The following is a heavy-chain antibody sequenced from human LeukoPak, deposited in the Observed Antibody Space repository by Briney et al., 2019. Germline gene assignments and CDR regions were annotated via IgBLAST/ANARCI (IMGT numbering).Heavy chain of an antibody. CDR2: ISGSGGST. J-gene: IGHJ6*02. D-gene: IGHD3-3*01. Sequence: GGSLRLSCAASGFTFSSYAMSWVRQAPGKGLEWVSAISGSGGSTYYADSVKGRFTISRDNSKNTLYLQMNSLRAEDTAVYYCAKDGGDYDFWSGYYTNVYYYGMDVWAKGPRSPSP. CDR1: GFTFSSYA. CDR3: AKDGGDYDFWSGYYTNVYYYGMDV. V-gene: IGHV3-23*01.